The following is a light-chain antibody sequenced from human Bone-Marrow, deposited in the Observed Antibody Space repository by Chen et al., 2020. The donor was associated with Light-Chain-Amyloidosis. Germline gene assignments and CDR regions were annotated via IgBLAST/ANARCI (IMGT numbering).Light chain of an antibody. CDR2: VSS. CDR3: KQYGTSPVP. V-gene: IGKV3-20*01. J-gene: IGKJ4*01. CDR1: KTISSNY. Sequence: EIVFTQSPGTLPLYPGEGANLSGRTSKTISSNYLPCYQQEFGQAPRLLLYVSSSRATGLPTRFTSSGSVTEFTLTIHRLGPEDFAMYYCKQYGTSPVPFGGGTKVALK.